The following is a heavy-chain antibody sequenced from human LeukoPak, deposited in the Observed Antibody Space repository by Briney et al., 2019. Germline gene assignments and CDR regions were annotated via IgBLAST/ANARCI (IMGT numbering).Heavy chain of an antibody. J-gene: IGHJ6*02. CDR3: AKEATVTTTGMDV. Sequence: PGGSLRLSCAASGFTFSSYAMSWVRQAPGKGLEWVSGISSSGAGTYYADSVKGRFTISRDNSKNTLYLQMNSLRAEDTAVYYCAKEATVTTTGMDVWGQGTTVTVSS. V-gene: IGHV3-23*01. CDR2: ISSSGAGT. CDR1: GFTFSSYA. D-gene: IGHD4-17*01.